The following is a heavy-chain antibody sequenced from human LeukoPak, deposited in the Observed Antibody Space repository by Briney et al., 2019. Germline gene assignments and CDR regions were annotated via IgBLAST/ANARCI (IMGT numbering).Heavy chain of an antibody. Sequence: GGSLRLSCGASGFILSDYYMSWIRQAPGKGLEWISYMSSSSSSIAYSVDSVKGRFTISRDNAKNSLYLQMDSVTAEDSATYFWARVKGGERTPAWSFDLGGRGPLVPVSS. CDR3: ARVKGGERTPAWSFDL. D-gene: IGHD3-16*01. CDR2: MSSSSSSIA. V-gene: IGHV3-11*01. J-gene: IGHJ2*01. CDR1: GFILSDYY.